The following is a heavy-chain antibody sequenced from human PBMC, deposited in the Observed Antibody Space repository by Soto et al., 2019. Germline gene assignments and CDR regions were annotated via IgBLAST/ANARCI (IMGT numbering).Heavy chain of an antibody. D-gene: IGHD2-2*01. CDR2: ISSSSSTI. CDR3: ARVYRRSYQLPSSWYDP. CDR1: GFNFSDCW. Sequence: GGPLSLSCAASGFNFSDCWMYWFRQAPGKGLEWVSYISSSSSTIYYADSVKGRFTISRDNANNSLYLQMNSLRAEDTAVYYCARVYRRSYQLPSSWYDPWGQGTLVTVSS. V-gene: IGHV3-48*01. J-gene: IGHJ5*02.